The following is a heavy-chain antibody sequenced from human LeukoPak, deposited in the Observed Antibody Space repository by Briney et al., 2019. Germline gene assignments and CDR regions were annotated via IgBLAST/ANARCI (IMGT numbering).Heavy chain of an antibody. CDR1: GFTFSSYG. D-gene: IGHD2-2*03. Sequence: PGGSLRLSCAASGFTFSSYGMHWVRQAPGKGLEWVAVIWYDGSNKYYADSVKGRFTISRDNSKNTLYLKMNSLRAEDTAVYYCARDSGYCSSTSCFNYYYYGMDVWGQGTTVTVSS. CDR3: ARDSGYCSSTSCFNYYYYGMDV. V-gene: IGHV3-33*01. J-gene: IGHJ6*02. CDR2: IWYDGSNK.